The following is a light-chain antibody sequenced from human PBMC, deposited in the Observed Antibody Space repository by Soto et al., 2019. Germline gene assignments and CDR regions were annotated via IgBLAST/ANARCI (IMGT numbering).Light chain of an antibody. J-gene: IGKJ4*01. CDR1: QSVSSN. CDR3: QHYQTLWG. CDR2: GAS. V-gene: IGKV3-15*01. Sequence: EIVMTQSPATLSVSPGERVTLSCRASQSVSSNLAWYQQKPGQVPRVLIYGASTRAIGIPDRFSGSGSGTAFTLTIISLQAVEVADDSCQHYQTLWGFVGGTKVEIK.